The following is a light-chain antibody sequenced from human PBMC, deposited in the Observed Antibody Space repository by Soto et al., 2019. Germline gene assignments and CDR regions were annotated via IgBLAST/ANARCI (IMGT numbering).Light chain of an antibody. V-gene: IGLV2-8*01. Sequence: QSALTQPPSASGSPGQSVTISCTGTSSDVGGYNYVSWYQQHPGKAPKLMIYEVSKWPSGVPDRFSDSKSGNTASLTVSGLQAEDEADYYCSSYAGSNNYVFGTGTKLTVL. CDR3: SSYAGSNNYV. J-gene: IGLJ1*01. CDR1: SSDVGGYNY. CDR2: EVS.